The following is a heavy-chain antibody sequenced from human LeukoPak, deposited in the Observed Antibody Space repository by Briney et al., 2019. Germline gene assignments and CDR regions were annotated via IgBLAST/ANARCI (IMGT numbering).Heavy chain of an antibody. CDR2: IYYSGST. D-gene: IGHD2-8*01. Sequence: MTSETLSLTCTVSGGSISSYYWSWIRQPPGKGLEWIGYIYYSGSTNYNPSLKSRVTISVDTSKNQFSLKLSSVTAADTAVYYCARSGVLDAFDIWGQGTMVTVSS. V-gene: IGHV4-59*12. CDR3: ARSGVLDAFDI. J-gene: IGHJ3*02. CDR1: GGSISSYY.